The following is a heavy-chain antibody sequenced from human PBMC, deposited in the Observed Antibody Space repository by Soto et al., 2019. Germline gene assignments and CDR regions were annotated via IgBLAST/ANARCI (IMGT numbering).Heavy chain of an antibody. Sequence: QVQLVESGGGLVKPGGPLRLSCEAPGFTFSAYYISWIRQAPGKGLEWVSDISSSSSYTNYADSVTGRFTISRDNAKNSLYLQMNSLRAEDTAVYYCARGDMVRGVLDYWGQGTLVTVSS. CDR1: GFTFSAYY. D-gene: IGHD3-10*01. V-gene: IGHV3-11*05. J-gene: IGHJ4*02. CDR2: ISSSSSYT. CDR3: ARGDMVRGVLDY.